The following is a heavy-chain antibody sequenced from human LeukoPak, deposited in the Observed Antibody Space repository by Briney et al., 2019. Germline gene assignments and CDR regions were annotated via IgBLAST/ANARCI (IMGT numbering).Heavy chain of an antibody. V-gene: IGHV3-30*01. CDR2: ISYDGSNK. CDR1: GFTFSSYA. D-gene: IGHD6-19*01. J-gene: IGHJ4*02. CDR3: ARLPPSAGGSGWNGDY. Sequence: GGSLRLSCAASGFTFSSYAMHWARQAPGKGLEWVAVISYDGSNKYYADSVKGRFTISRDNSKNTLYLQMNKLRAEDTAVYYCARLPPSAGGSGWNGDYWGQGTLVTVSS.